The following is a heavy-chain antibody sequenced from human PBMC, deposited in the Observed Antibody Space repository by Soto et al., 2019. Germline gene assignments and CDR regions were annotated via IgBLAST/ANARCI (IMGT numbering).Heavy chain of an antibody. CDR1: AFSLSTGGVG. CDR3: IQSRCGGDCLQSYASYYYYGMDV. V-gene: IGHV2-5*02. Sequence: PTLVNPTQTLTLTCTFSAFSLSTGGVGVGWIRQPPGKALEWLALIYWDDDKRYSPSLRSRLTITKDTSKNQVVLTMTNMDPVDTATYYCIQSRCGGDCLQSYASYYYYGMDVWGQGTTVTVS. D-gene: IGHD2-21*02. J-gene: IGHJ6*02. CDR2: IYWDDDK.